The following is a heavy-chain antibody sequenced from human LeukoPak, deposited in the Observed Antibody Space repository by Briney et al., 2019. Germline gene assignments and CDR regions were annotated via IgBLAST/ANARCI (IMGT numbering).Heavy chain of an antibody. CDR3: AATDLSRTYYYASGTAR. CDR2: IVVGSGKT. CDR1: GFSFTSSS. V-gene: IGHV1-58*01. D-gene: IGHD3-10*01. Sequence: EASVKVSCKTSGFSFTSSSVQWVRQARGQRLEWIGWIVVGSGKTEYAQKFQERVTITRDMSTSTAYTELSSLRSEDTAVYYCAATDLSRTYYYASGTARWGQGTLVTVSS. J-gene: IGHJ4*02.